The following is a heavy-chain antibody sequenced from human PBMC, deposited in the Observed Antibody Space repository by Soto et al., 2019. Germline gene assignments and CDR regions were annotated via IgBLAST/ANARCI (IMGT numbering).Heavy chain of an antibody. Sequence: QVQLQESGPGLVKPSETLSLTCTVSGGSISSYYWSWIRQPPGKGLEWIGYIYYSGSTNYNPSLKSRVTISVDPSKNQFSLKLSSVTAADTAVYYCASSILNSGYRPYYFDYWGQGTLVTVSS. J-gene: IGHJ4*02. CDR1: GGSISSYY. D-gene: IGHD3-22*01. V-gene: IGHV4-59*01. CDR2: IYYSGST. CDR3: ASSILNSGYRPYYFDY.